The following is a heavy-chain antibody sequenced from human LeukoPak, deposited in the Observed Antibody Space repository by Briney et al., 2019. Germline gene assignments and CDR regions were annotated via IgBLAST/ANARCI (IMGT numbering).Heavy chain of an antibody. D-gene: IGHD3-3*01. CDR1: GGSISSGSYY. CDR2: IYTSGT. V-gene: IGHV4-61*02. J-gene: IGHJ3*02. Sequence: SQTLSLTCTVSGGSISSGSYYWSWIRQPAGKGLEWIGRIYTSGTNYNPSLKSRVTISVDTSKNRFSLEMSSVTAADTAVYYCARGLEALDIWGQGTMVTVSS. CDR3: ARGLEALDI.